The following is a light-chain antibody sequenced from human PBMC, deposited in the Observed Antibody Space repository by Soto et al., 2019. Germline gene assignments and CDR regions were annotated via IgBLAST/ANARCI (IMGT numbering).Light chain of an antibody. Sequence: DIVMTQSPLSLPVTPGEPASISCRSSQSLLHSNGYNYLDWYLQKPGQSPQLLIYLGSNRASGVPGRFSGSGSGTDFTLKISRVEAEDVGVYYCMQALQTAYTFGQGTKVDIK. J-gene: IGKJ2*01. V-gene: IGKV2-28*01. CDR2: LGS. CDR3: MQALQTAYT. CDR1: QSLLHSNGYNY.